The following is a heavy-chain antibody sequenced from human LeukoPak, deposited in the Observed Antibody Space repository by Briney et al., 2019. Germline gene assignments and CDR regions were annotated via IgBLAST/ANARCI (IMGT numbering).Heavy chain of an antibody. CDR2: ISWDATTT. J-gene: IGHJ4*02. CDR3: SKGHYDVLTGYLFDY. CDR1: GFTFDDYT. D-gene: IGHD3-9*01. Sequence: GGSLRLSCVASGFTFDDYTMHWIRQAPGKGLEWVSLISWDATTTYYADSVKGRFTISRGNSKNSLYLQMDSLRTEDTAFYYCSKGHYDVLTGYLFDYWGQGTLVTVSP. V-gene: IGHV3-43*01.